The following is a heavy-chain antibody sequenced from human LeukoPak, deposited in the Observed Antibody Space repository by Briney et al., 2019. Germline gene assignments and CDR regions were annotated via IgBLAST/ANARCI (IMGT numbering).Heavy chain of an antibody. V-gene: IGHV4-30-2*01. CDR1: GGSISSGGYY. D-gene: IGHD5-12*01. CDR3: ARKENGATIDY. Sequence: PSETLSLTCTVSGGSISSGGYYWSWIRQPPGKGLEWIGYIYHSGSTYYNPSLKSRVTISVDRSKNQFSLKLSSVTAADTAVHYCARKENGATIDYWGQGTLVTVSS. J-gene: IGHJ4*02. CDR2: IYHSGST.